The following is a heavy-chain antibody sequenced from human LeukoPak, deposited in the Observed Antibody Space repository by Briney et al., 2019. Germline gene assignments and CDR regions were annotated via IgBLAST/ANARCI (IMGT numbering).Heavy chain of an antibody. Sequence: QSGGSLRLSCAASGFTVSSNYMSWVRQAPGKGLEWVSVIYSGGSTYYADSVKGRFTISRDNSKNTLYLQMNSLRAEDTAVYYCARAPIAVAGHDAFDIWGQGTMVTVSS. CDR3: ARAPIAVAGHDAFDI. J-gene: IGHJ3*02. CDR2: IYSGGST. V-gene: IGHV3-66*01. D-gene: IGHD6-19*01. CDR1: GFTVSSNY.